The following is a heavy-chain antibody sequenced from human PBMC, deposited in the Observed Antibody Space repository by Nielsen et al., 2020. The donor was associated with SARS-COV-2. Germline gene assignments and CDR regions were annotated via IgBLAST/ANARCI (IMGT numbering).Heavy chain of an antibody. V-gene: IGHV4-59*12. Sequence: GSLRLSCTVSGGSISSYYWSWIRQPPGKGLEWIGYIYYSGSTNYNPSLKSRVTISVDTSKNQFSPKLSSVTAADTAVYYCARDPGYYYDSSGAFDIWGQGTMVTVSS. CDR3: ARDPGYYYDSSGAFDI. CDR2: IYYSGST. J-gene: IGHJ3*02. D-gene: IGHD3-22*01. CDR1: GGSISSYY.